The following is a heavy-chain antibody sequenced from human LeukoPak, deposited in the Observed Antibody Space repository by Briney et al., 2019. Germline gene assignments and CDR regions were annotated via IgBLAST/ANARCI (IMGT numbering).Heavy chain of an antibody. V-gene: IGHV3-23*01. CDR2: FSGSGGST. CDR1: GFTFSSYA. CDR3: ARGQHRVTYSDDAFDI. J-gene: IGHJ3*02. D-gene: IGHD2-21*02. Sequence: TGGSLRLSCAASGFTFSSYAMSWVRQAPGKGLECISGFSGSGGSTYYADSVKGRFTISRDNSKNTLYLQMNSLRGEDTAVYYCARGQHRVTYSDDAFDIWGQGTMVSVSS.